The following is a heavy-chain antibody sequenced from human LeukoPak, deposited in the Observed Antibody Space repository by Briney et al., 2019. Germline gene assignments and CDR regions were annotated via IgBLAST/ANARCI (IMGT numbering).Heavy chain of an antibody. CDR2: IFPSGST. J-gene: IGHJ4*02. V-gene: IGHV4-39*07. CDR1: GGSISSSSYY. D-gene: IGHD6-19*01. Sequence: PSETLSLTCTVSGGSISSSSYYWGWIRQPPGRGLEWIGEIFPSGSTNYNPSLKSRVTVSIDKSENQFSLKLSSVTAADTAVYYCARGKDTSAFLFPYWGQGTLVTVSS. CDR3: ARGKDTSAFLFPY.